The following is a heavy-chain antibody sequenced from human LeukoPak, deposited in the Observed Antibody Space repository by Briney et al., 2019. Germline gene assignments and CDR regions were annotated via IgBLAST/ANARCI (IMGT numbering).Heavy chain of an antibody. J-gene: IGHJ4*02. CDR1: EFSFPNYA. Sequence: GGSLRLSCVGSEFSFPNYAMSWVRQAPGKGLEYVSVLYHDGGTYSADSVKGRFTISRNNSKNTLYLQMNSLRVEDTAVYYCVHGWASYGSGSSEFFDYWGQGSLVTVSS. V-gene: IGHV3-53*01. D-gene: IGHD3-10*01. CDR3: VHGWASYGSGSSEFFDY. CDR2: LYHDGGT.